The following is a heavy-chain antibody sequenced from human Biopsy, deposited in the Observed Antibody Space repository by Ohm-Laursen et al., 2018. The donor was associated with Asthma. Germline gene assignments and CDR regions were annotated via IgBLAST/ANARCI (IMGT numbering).Heavy chain of an antibody. J-gene: IGHJ4*02. V-gene: IGHV3-30*18. CDR2: ISFDGTNR. CDR3: AKEVFPGWELRRGPDS. Sequence: SLRLSCAASEFSFSNYGMHWVRQAPGKGLDWVAVISFDGTNRNYTDSVKGRFTIPRDNSRNTLHLEMNSLRAEDTAVYFCAKEVFPGWELRRGPDSWGQGTLVTVSS. CDR1: EFSFSNYG. D-gene: IGHD1-26*01.